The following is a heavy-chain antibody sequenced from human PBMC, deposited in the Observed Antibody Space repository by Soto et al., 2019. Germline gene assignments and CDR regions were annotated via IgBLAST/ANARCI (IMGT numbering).Heavy chain of an antibody. CDR3: AKGFHYGMDV. J-gene: IGHJ6*02. CDR1: GFTFSSYA. CDR2: ISGRGGST. D-gene: IGHD3-10*01. V-gene: IGHV3-23*01. Sequence: EEQLLQSGGGLAQPGGSLRVSCTASGFTFSSYAMTWVRQAPGKGLVWVSAISGRGGSTYYADSVKGRFTISRDNSKNTLCLQMNSLRAEDTAVYYCAKGFHYGMDVWGQGTTVTVSS.